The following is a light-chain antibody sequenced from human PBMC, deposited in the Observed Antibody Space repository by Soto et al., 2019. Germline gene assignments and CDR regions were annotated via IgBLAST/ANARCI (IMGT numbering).Light chain of an antibody. V-gene: IGLV2-8*01. J-gene: IGLJ1*01. Sequence: ALTQPASVSGSPGQSITISCTGTSSDVGAYYSVSWYQHHPGKAPKLIIYGVTNRPSGVPDRFSGSKSGNTASLTVSGLQAEDEADYYRSSYAGSNIHYVFGGGTKVTVL. CDR1: SSDVGAYYS. CDR2: GVT. CDR3: SSYAGSNIHYV.